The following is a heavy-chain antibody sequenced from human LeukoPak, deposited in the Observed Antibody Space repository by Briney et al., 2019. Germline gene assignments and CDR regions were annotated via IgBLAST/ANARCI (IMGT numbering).Heavy chain of an antibody. CDR3: ACLVGATQDV. V-gene: IGHV3-21*01. CDR1: GFTFSSYS. J-gene: IGHJ6*04. D-gene: IGHD1-26*01. CDR2: ISSTSTYI. Sequence: GGSLRLSCAASGFTFSSYSMNWVRQAPGKGLDWVSSISSTSTYIYYADSVKGRFTISRDNAKNSLYLQMNSLRAEDTAVYYCACLVGATQDVWGKGTTVIVSS.